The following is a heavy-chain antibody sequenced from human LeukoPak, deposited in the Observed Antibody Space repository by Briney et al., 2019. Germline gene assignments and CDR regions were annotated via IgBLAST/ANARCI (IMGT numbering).Heavy chain of an antibody. D-gene: IGHD3-22*01. CDR3: ARAPLTTGRNYYYMDV. V-gene: IGHV4-59*01. J-gene: IGHJ6*03. CDR1: GGSISSYY. CDR2: IYYRGST. Sequence: PSETLSLTCTVSGGSISSYYWSWIRQPPGKGLEWIGYIYYRGSTNYNHSLKSRVTISVDTSKNQFPLQLSSVTAADTAVYYCARAPLTTGRNYYYMDVWGKGTTVTVSS.